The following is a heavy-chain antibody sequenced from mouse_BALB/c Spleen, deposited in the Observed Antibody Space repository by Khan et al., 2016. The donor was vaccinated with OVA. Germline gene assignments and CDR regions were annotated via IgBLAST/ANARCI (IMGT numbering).Heavy chain of an antibody. Sequence: EVQLQESGTVLARPGASVKMSCKASGYTFTSYWMHWVKQRPGQGLEWIGAIYPGNSDTNYNQKFKGKAKLTAVTSTSTAYMEFNSLTNEDSAVYYCTRNGFGNYESWDYWGQGTTRTVSS. V-gene: IGHV1-5*01. CDR3: TRNGFGNYESWDY. J-gene: IGHJ2*01. CDR2: IYPGNSDT. CDR1: GYTFTSYW. D-gene: IGHD2-1*01.